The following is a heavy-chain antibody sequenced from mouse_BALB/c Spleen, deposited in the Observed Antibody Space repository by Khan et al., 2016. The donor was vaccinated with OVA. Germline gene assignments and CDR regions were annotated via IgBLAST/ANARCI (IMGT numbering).Heavy chain of an antibody. Sequence: QVQLQQSGAELVRPGVSVKISCKGSGYTFTDFTMHWVKQSHAKSLEWIGVISTYYGDASYNQKFKGKATMTVDKSSSTAYMELARLTAEDSAIXYVARGGGGDRFAYWGQGTLVTVSA. CDR2: ISTYYGDA. CDR3: ARGGGGDRFAY. J-gene: IGHJ3*01. V-gene: IGHV1S137*01. CDR1: GYTFTDFT.